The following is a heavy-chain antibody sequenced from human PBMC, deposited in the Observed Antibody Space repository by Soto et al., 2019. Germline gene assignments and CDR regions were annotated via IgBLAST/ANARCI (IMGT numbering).Heavy chain of an antibody. CDR3: TSLYSSSRGEYYYYGMDV. D-gene: IGHD6-13*01. CDR1: GYTFIGYY. Sequence: ASVKVSCKASGYTFIGYYMHWVRQAPGQGLEWMGWINPNSGATHYAENFEGRVTVTRDTSISTAYMELSSLRSDDTAIYHCTSLYSSSRGEYYYYGMDVWGQGTTVTVSS. CDR2: INPNSGAT. V-gene: IGHV1-2*02. J-gene: IGHJ6*02.